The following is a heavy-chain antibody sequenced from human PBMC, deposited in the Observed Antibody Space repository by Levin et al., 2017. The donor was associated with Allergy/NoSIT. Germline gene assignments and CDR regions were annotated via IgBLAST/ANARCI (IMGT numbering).Heavy chain of an antibody. CDR1: GFTFSGYS. Sequence: GESLKISCAASGFTFSGYSMNWVRLAPGKGLEWLSYISTSGSTIHYADSVRGRFTISRDNAKNSLYLQMNSLRDEDTALYYCVRGPSGSRLDYWGQGTLVTVSS. J-gene: IGHJ4*02. CDR3: VRGPSGSRLDY. V-gene: IGHV3-48*02. D-gene: IGHD1-26*01. CDR2: ISTSGSTI.